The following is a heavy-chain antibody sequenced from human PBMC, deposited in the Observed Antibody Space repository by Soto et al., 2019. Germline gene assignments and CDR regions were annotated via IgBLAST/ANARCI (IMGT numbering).Heavy chain of an antibody. CDR1: GFTFSSYA. CDR2: MSGTGGST. V-gene: IGHV3-23*01. D-gene: IGHD6-19*01. Sequence: EVQLLESGGGLVQPGRSLRLSCAASGFTFSSYAMIWVRQAPGKGLEWVSAMSGTGGSTYYADSVKGRFTISRDNSKNTLYLQMNSLRVEDTAVFYCAKAGFSSGWSPSYFDYWGQGTLVTVSS. CDR3: AKAGFSSGWSPSYFDY. J-gene: IGHJ4*02.